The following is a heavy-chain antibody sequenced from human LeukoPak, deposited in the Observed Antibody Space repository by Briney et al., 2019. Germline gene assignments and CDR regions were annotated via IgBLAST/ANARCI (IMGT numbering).Heavy chain of an antibody. CDR1: GGTFSSYA. D-gene: IGHD3-22*01. CDR3: GVAFFDSSGLFDY. CDR2: IIPIFGTA. Sequence: SVKVSCKASGGTFSSYAISWVRQAPGQGLEWMGGIIPIFGTANYAQKFQGRVTITTDESTSTAYMELSSLRSEDTAVYYCGVAFFDSSGLFDYWGQGTLVTVSS. V-gene: IGHV1-69*05. J-gene: IGHJ4*02.